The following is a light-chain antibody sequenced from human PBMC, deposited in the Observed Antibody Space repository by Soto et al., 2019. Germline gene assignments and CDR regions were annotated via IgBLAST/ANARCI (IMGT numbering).Light chain of an antibody. CDR1: QSISSC. Sequence: DIQMTQSPSTLSASVGDRVTITCRASQSISSCLDWYQKKPGKAPKLLIYDASSLQSGAPSRFSGSGSGTDFTLTISSLQPDDFATYYCQQYYNSPHTFGEGTMLEI. CDR3: QQYYNSPHT. CDR2: DAS. J-gene: IGKJ4*01. V-gene: IGKV1-5*01.